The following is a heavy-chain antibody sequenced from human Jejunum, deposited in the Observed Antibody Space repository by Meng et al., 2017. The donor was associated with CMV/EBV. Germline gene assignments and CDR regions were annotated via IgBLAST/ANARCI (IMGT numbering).Heavy chain of an antibody. CDR2: IYWDDDK. J-gene: IGHJ4*02. Sequence: SGCSLSTSGGGVGWIRQPPGKALECLALIYWDDDKRYSPSLKSRLTITKDTSKNQVVLTMTNMDPVDTATYYCAHTPITAVRGLSFDYWGQGTLVTVSS. CDR1: GCSLSTSGGG. D-gene: IGHD3-10*01. CDR3: AHTPITAVRGLSFDY. V-gene: IGHV2-5*02.